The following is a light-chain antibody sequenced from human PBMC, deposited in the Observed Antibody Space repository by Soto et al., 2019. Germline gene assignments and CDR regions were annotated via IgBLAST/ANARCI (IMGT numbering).Light chain of an antibody. J-gene: IGLJ1*01. V-gene: IGLV1-40*01. CDR2: GNS. CDR3: QSYDSSLSGLV. CDR1: SSNIGAGYD. Sequence: QSVLTQPPSVSGAPGQRVTISCTGSSSNIGAGYDVHWYQQLPGTAPKLLIYGNSNRPSGVPDRFSGSKSGTSASLAITGLQPEDEADYYCQSYDSSLSGLVFGTGTQLTVL.